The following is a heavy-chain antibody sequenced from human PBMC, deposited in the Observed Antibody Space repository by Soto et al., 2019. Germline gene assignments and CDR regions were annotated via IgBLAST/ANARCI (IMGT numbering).Heavy chain of an antibody. V-gene: IGHV4-59*08. Sequence: SETLSLTCTVSGGSISSYYWSWIRQPPGKGLEWIGYIYYSGSTNYNPSLKSRVTISVDTSKNQFSLKLSSVTAADTAVYYCARHRFRGDYDPWGQGTLVTVSS. D-gene: IGHD3-10*01. CDR2: IYYSGST. CDR3: ARHRFRGDYDP. CDR1: GGSISSYY. J-gene: IGHJ5*02.